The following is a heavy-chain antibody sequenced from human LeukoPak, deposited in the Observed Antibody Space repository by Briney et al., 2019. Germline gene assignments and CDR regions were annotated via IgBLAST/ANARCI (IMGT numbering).Heavy chain of an antibody. D-gene: IGHD3-10*01. CDR1: GYTFTGYY. CDR2: INPNSGGT. J-gene: IGHJ5*02. V-gene: IGHV1-2*02. CDR3: ARDPGVLWFGEFGWFDP. Sequence: ASVKVSCKASGYTFTGYYMHWVRQAPGQGLEWMGWINPNSGGTNYAQTFQGRVTMTRDTSISTAYMELSRLRSDDTAVYYCARDPGVLWFGEFGWFDPWGQGTLVTVPS.